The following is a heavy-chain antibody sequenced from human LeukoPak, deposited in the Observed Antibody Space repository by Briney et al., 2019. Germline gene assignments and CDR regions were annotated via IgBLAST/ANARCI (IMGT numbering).Heavy chain of an antibody. Sequence: PGRSLRLSCAASGFTFSSYAMHWVRQAPGKGLEWVAVISYDGSNKYYADSVKGRFTISRDNSKNTLYLQMNSLRAEDTAVYYCARDLLNYDFWSGSLDYWGQGTLVTVSS. CDR3: ARDLLNYDFWSGSLDY. CDR1: GFTFSSYA. J-gene: IGHJ4*02. D-gene: IGHD3-3*01. V-gene: IGHV3-30*04. CDR2: ISYDGSNK.